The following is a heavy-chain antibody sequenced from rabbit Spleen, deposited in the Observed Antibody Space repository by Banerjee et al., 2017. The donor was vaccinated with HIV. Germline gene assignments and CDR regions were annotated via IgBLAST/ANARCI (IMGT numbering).Heavy chain of an antibody. CDR2: IYPITETT. CDR3: ARDSGTSFSSYGMDL. Sequence: PLEESGGRLVQPGGSLTLSCKAYGFTISNYWMNWVRQAPGKGLEWIGIIYPITETTYYANWVNGRFTISSDNAQNTVDLQMNSLTAADTATYFCARDSGTSFSSYGMDLWGQGTLVTVS. V-gene: IGHV1S7*01. J-gene: IGHJ6*01. CDR1: GFTISNYW. D-gene: IGHD8-1*01.